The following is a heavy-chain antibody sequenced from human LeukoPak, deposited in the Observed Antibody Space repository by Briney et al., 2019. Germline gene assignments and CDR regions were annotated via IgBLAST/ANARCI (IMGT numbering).Heavy chain of an antibody. CDR1: GGSISSGGYS. CDR3: ARTTFGVVTWFDP. J-gene: IGHJ5*02. CDR2: IYHSGST. D-gene: IGHD3-3*01. V-gene: IGHV4-30-2*01. Sequence: PSQTLSLTCAVSGGSISSGGYSWSWIRQPPGTGLEWIGYIYHSGSTYYNPSLKSRVTISVDRSKNQFSLKLSSVTAADTAVYYCARTTFGVVTWFDPWGQGTLVTVSS.